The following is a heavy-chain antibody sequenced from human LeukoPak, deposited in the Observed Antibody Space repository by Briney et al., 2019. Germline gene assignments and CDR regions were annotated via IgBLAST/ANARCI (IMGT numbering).Heavy chain of an antibody. CDR3: ARQGGDYGSEYFQH. D-gene: IGHD4-17*01. CDR1: GGSISSSRYY. CDR2: IYYSGST. Sequence: SETLSLTCTVSGGSISSSRYYWGWIRQPPGKGLEWIGSIYYSGSTYYNPSLKSRVTISVDPSKNQFSLKLSSVTAADTAVYYCARQGGDYGSEYFQHWGQGTLVTVSS. V-gene: IGHV4-39*01. J-gene: IGHJ1*01.